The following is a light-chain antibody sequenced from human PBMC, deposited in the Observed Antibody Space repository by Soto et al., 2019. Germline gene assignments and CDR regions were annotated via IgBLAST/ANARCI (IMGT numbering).Light chain of an antibody. CDR2: GVS. CDR1: ITDIGAYNY. V-gene: IGLV2-14*01. J-gene: IGLJ1*01. CDR3: SSYTSSITPYV. Sequence: QSALTQPVSVSGSPGQSITISCTGTITDIGAYNYVSWYQQHPGKAPKLLIYGVSSRPSGVSNRFSGSKSGNAAYLTISGLQADDEAEYYCSSYTSSITPYVFGTGTKLTVL.